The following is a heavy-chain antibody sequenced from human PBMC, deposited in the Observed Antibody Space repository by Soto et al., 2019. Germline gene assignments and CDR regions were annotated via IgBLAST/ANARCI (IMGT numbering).Heavy chain of an antibody. D-gene: IGHD3-3*01. J-gene: IGHJ6*02. CDR2: ISYDGSNK. Sequence: SCKVSGYTLTELSMQWVRQAPGKGLEWVAVISYDGSNKYYADSVKGRFTISRDNSKNTLYLQMNSLRAEDTAVYYCARDGRAYDFWSGYYNEYGMDVWGQGTTVTVSS. CDR3: ARDGRAYDFWSGYYNEYGMDV. V-gene: IGHV3-30-3*01. CDR1: GYTLTELS.